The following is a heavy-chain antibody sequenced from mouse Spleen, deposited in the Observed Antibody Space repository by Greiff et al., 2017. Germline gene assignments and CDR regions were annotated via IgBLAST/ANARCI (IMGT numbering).Heavy chain of an antibody. Sequence: VQLQQSGAELVRPGASVTLSCKASGYTFTDYEMHWVKQTPVHGLEWIGAIDPETGGTAYNQKFKGKAILTADKSSSTAYMELRSLTSEDSAVYYCTRRDGNSQGDYAMDYWGQGTSVTVSS. D-gene: IGHD2-1*01. CDR2: IDPETGGT. J-gene: IGHJ4*01. CDR3: TRRDGNSQGDYAMDY. CDR1: GYTFTDYE. V-gene: IGHV1-15*01.